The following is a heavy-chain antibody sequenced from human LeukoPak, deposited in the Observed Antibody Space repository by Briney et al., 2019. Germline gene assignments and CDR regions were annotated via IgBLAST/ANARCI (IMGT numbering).Heavy chain of an antibody. V-gene: IGHV1-18*01. CDR2: ISAYNGNT. D-gene: IGHD3-10*01. Sequence: ASVKVSCKASGYTFTSNGISWVRQAPGQGLEWMGWISAYNGNTNYEQKLQGRVTMTTDTSTSAAYMELRSLRSDDTAVYYCARHTLYGSGSYYVYYFDYWGQGTLVTVSS. CDR3: ARHTLYGSGSYYVYYFDY. CDR1: GYTFTSNG. J-gene: IGHJ4*02.